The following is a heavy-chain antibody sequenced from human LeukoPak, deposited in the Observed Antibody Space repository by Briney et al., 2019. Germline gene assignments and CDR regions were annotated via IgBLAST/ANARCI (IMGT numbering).Heavy chain of an antibody. J-gene: IGHJ4*02. CDR1: GYTFSSYG. CDR3: ARGGDVVVVAANSPFDY. Sequence: ASVKVSCKASGYTFSSYGISWVRQAPGQGLEWMGWISAYNGNTDYAQKLQGRVTMTTDTSTSTAYMELRSLRSDDTAVYYCARGGDVVVVAANSPFDYWGQGTLVTVSS. V-gene: IGHV1-18*01. CDR2: ISAYNGNT. D-gene: IGHD2-15*01.